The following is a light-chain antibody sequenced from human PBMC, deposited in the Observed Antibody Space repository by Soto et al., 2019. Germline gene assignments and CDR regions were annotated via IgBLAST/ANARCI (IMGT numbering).Light chain of an antibody. V-gene: IGKV3D-15*01. CDR3: QHYNNWSA. Sequence: EIVMTQSPATLSVSPGERATLSCRASQSVGSNLAWYQQRPGQAPRLLISGASTRATGVPARFSGSGSGTEFTLSISSLQSEDFAVYYCQHYNNWSAFGHGTRLEIK. CDR1: QSVGSN. J-gene: IGKJ5*01. CDR2: GAS.